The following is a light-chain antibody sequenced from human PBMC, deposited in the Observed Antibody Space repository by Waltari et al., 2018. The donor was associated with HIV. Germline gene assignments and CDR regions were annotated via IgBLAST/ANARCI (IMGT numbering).Light chain of an antibody. Sequence: SYVLTQPPSVSVAPGQMASLACGGNNIGSKSVHWYQQKPGQAPLLVGYDDSDRPPGIPEGFSGSNSGHTATLTISRVEAGDEADYFCQVWDSNSDQFVFGSGTKVTVL. CDR2: DDS. J-gene: IGLJ1*01. CDR3: QVWDSNSDQFV. V-gene: IGLV3-21*02. CDR1: NIGSKS.